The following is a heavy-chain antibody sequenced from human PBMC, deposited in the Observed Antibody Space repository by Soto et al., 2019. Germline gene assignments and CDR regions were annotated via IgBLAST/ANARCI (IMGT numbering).Heavy chain of an antibody. CDR2: ISGSGGST. CDR1: GFTFISYA. D-gene: IGHD2-2*01. J-gene: IGHJ4*02. Sequence: PGGSLSLSCAASGFTFISYAMSWVRQAPGKGLDWVSAISGSGGSTYYADSVKGRFTISRDNSKNTLYLQMNSLRAEDTAVYYCAKSGDCSSTSCPTWDPFDYWGQGTLVTVSS. V-gene: IGHV3-23*01. CDR3: AKSGDCSSTSCPTWDPFDY.